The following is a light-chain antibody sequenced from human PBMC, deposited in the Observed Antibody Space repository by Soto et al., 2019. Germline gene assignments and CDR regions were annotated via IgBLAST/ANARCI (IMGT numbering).Light chain of an antibody. CDR1: QDITIY. CDR3: QQRKNWLPIT. V-gene: IGKV1-33*01. CDR2: DAS. J-gene: IGKJ5*01. Sequence: TQSPSSVSAPVGDRVTMTCQASQDITIYLNWYQQKLGEAPKLLINDASNLETGVPSRFSGSGSETNFTFTITSLQPEDVARYYCQQRKNWLPITFGQGTRLEI.